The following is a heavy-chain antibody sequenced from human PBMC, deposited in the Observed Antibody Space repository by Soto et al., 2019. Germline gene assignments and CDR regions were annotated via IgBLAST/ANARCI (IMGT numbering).Heavy chain of an antibody. CDR3: ARDSSGGPTDFDY. CDR1: GFTFSQYG. D-gene: IGHD3-10*01. CDR2: IWSGGQNT. Sequence: GSLRLSCASSGFTFSQYGFRWVRQAPGKGLEWVAVIWSGGQNTYNADSVKGRFTISRDDSKNTVYLQMDSLRAEDTAVYYCARDSSGGPTDFDYWGQGTLVTVSS. V-gene: IGHV3-33*01. J-gene: IGHJ4*02.